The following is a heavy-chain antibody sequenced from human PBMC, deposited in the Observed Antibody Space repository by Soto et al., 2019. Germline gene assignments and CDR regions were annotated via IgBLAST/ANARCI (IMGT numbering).Heavy chain of an antibody. CDR1: GFTFSSYE. V-gene: IGHV3-48*03. CDR2: ISSSGSTI. Sequence: GGSLRLSCAASGFTFSSYEMNWVRQAPGKGLERVSYISSSGSTIYYADSVKGRFTISRDNAKNSLYLQMNSLRAEDTAVYYCARDRTSFDYWGQGTLVTVSS. CDR3: ARDRTSFDY. J-gene: IGHJ4*02.